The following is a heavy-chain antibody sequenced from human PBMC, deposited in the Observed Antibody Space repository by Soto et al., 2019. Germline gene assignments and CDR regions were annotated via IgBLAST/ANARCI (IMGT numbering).Heavy chain of an antibody. J-gene: IGHJ4*02. CDR2: NSAYNGNT. D-gene: IGHD6-19*01. V-gene: IGHV1-18*04. Sequence: QVQLVQSGAEVKKPGASVKVPCKTSGYIFTSNDIAWVRQAPGQGLKWMGWNSAYNGNTKYAQKLQGRVTMTTDTATSTAYMEPRSVRSNDTAVYYSSIIGVPRGNYCCQGALVTVSS. CDR3: SIIGVPRGNY. CDR1: GYIFTSND.